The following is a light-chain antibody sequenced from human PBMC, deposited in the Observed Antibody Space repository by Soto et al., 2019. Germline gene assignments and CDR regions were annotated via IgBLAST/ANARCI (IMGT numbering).Light chain of an antibody. CDR1: QSVLYSSNNKNY. Sequence: DIVMTQSPDSLAVSLGERATINCKSGQSVLYSSNNKNYLAWYQQKPGQPPNLLIYWASTRESGVPDRFSGSGSGPDFTLTISSLQAEDVAVYYCQQYHSTPWTFGQGTKVEIK. V-gene: IGKV4-1*01. CDR2: WAS. CDR3: QQYHSTPWT. J-gene: IGKJ1*01.